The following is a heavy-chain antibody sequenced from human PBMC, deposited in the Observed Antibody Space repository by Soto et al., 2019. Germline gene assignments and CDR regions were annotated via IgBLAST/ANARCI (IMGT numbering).Heavy chain of an antibody. V-gene: IGHV3-9*01. D-gene: IGHD7-27*01. J-gene: IGHJ3*02. CDR3: AKGGGTGDILLGDDAFDI. CDR1: GFTFDDYA. Sequence: EVQLVESGGGLVQPGRSLRLSCAASGFTFDDYAMHWVRQAPGKGLEWVSGISWNSGSIGYADSVKGRFTISRDNAKNSVSLQMNSLRAGNTDLYYCAKGGGTGDILLGDDAFDIWGQGRMVTVSS. CDR2: ISWNSGSI.